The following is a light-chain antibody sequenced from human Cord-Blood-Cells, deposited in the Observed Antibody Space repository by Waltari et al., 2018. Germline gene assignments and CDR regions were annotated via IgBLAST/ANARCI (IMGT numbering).Light chain of an antibody. J-gene: IGLJ2*01. CDR3: LLYYGGAQV. CDR2: STS. Sequence: QTVLPQDPSLTLSPGGTLTHTSASPIAAVTRGSLPNSFQHKPGQAPRALIYSTSNKHSWTPARFSGSLLGGKAALTLSGVQPEDEAEYYCLLYYGGAQVFGGGTKLTVL. V-gene: IGLV7-43*01. CDR1: IAAVTRGSL.